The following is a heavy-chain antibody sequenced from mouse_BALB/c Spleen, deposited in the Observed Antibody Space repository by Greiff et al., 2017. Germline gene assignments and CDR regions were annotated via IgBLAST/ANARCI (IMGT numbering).Heavy chain of an antibody. CDR2: IYPGDGDT. Sequence: VQRVESGAELARPGASVKLSCKASGYTFTSYWMQWVKQRPGQGLEWIGAIYPGDGDTRYTQKFKGKATLTADKSSSTAYMQLSSLASEDSAVYYCARSDGNFYYYAMDYWGQGTSVTVSS. CDR1: GYTFTSYW. J-gene: IGHJ4*01. CDR3: ARSDGNFYYYAMDY. V-gene: IGHV1-87*01. D-gene: IGHD2-1*01.